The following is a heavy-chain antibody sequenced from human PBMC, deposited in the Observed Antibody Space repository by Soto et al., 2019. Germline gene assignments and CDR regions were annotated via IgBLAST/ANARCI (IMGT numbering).Heavy chain of an antibody. D-gene: IGHD3-10*01. V-gene: IGHV5-51*01. CDR2: IYPADSET. J-gene: IGHJ5*02. CDR3: ARLLITMVRGVIPFDGWFDP. Sequence: GESLKTSCKGSGYSFITYWIGWVRQMPGKGLEWMAMIYPADSETRYSPSFQGQVTISADKSISTAYLQWSSLKASDTAIYYCARLLITMVRGVIPFDGWFDPWGQGTLVTVS. CDR1: GYSFITYW.